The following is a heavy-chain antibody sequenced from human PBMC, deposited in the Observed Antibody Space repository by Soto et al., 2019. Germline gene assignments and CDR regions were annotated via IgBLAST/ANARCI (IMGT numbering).Heavy chain of an antibody. CDR3: ARLRCSDTCSVGGAFDV. V-gene: IGHV4-59*12. J-gene: IGHJ3*01. CDR2: IYYSGSA. D-gene: IGHD2-15*01. CDR1: GGSISSYY. Sequence: PSETLSLTCTVSGGSISSYYWYWIRQPPGKGLEWIGYIYYSGSAYYNPSLNSRVTISLETSNNQFSLKLSSVTAADTAMYYCARLRCSDTCSVGGAFDVWGRGTMVTVSS.